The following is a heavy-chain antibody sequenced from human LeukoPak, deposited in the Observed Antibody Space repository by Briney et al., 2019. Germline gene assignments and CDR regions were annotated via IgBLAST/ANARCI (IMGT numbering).Heavy chain of an antibody. D-gene: IGHD3-22*01. CDR2: ISGSGGGT. CDR3: ARYDSLGAFDI. CDR1: GFTFSSYA. J-gene: IGHJ3*02. Sequence: GGSLRLSCAASGFTFSSYAMSWVRQAPGKGLEWVSLISGSGGGTYYADSVKGRFAISRDNSKNTLYLQMNSLRAEDTAVYYCARYDSLGAFDIWGQGTMVTVSS. V-gene: IGHV3-23*01.